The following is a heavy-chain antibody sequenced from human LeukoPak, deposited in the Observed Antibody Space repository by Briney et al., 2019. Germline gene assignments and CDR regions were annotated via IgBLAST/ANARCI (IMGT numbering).Heavy chain of an antibody. CDR1: GFTFSSYG. CDR2: IWYDGRNK. V-gene: IGHV3-33*01. CDR3: ARERSRSYSISPDLDY. D-gene: IGHD6-13*01. J-gene: IGHJ4*02. Sequence: GRSLRLSCAASGFTFSSYGMHWVRQAPGKGLEWVAVIWYDGRNKYYADSVKGRFTISRDNSKNTVYLQMNSLRAEDMAVYHCARERSRSYSISPDLDYWGQGTLVTVSS.